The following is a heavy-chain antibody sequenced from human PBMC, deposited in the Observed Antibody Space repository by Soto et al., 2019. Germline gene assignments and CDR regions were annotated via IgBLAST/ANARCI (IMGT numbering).Heavy chain of an antibody. Sequence: SETLSLTCTVSGGSISSYYWSWIRQPPGKGLEWIGHIYYSGSTNYNPSPKSRVTISVDTSKNQFSLKLSSVTAADTAVYYCARRYSGYDWSGYYYYMDVWGKGTTVTVSS. J-gene: IGHJ6*03. V-gene: IGHV4-59*01. CDR3: ARRYSGYDWSGYYYYMDV. CDR2: IYYSGST. D-gene: IGHD5-12*01. CDR1: GGSISSYY.